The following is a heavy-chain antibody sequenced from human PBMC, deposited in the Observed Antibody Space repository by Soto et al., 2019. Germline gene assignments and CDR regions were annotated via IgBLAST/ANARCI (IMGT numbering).Heavy chain of an antibody. D-gene: IGHD3-9*01. CDR2: IIPIFGTA. CDR3: ARDRYYDILTGQPNWFDP. CDR1: GGTFSIYA. J-gene: IGHJ5*02. Sequence: SVKVSCKASGGTFSIYAISWVRQAPGQGLEWMGGIIPIFGTANYAQKFQGRVTITADESTSTAYMELSSLRSEDTAVYYCARDRYYDILTGQPNWFDPWAQGTLVTVSS. V-gene: IGHV1-69*13.